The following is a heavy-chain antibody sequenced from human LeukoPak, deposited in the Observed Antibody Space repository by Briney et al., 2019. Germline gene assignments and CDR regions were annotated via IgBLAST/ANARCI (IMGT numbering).Heavy chain of an antibody. CDR2: ISGSRSYI. V-gene: IGHV3-21*01. D-gene: IGHD6-6*01. CDR3: ARGFGSSIPYSYYYYLDV. J-gene: IGHJ6*03. CDR1: GYTFDDYA. Sequence: GGSLRLSCAASGYTFDDYAMHWVRQAPGKGLEWVSSISGSRSYIYYADSVKGRFTISRDNAKNSLYLQMNSLRAEDVTAVYYCARGFGSSIPYSYYYYLDVWGKGTTVTVSS.